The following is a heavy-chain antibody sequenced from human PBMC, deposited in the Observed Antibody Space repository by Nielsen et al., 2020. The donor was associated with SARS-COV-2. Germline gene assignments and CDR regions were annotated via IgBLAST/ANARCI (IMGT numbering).Heavy chain of an antibody. CDR3: ARSSVVGATPGAFDI. D-gene: IGHD1-26*01. CDR1: GFTFNRYS. Sequence: GGSLRLSCTASGFTFNRYSMNWVRQAPGKGLEWVAYISSTGSTIYYADSVKGRFTISRENAKNSLYLQMNSLRAGDTAVYYCARSSVVGATPGAFDIWGQGTMVTVSS. CDR2: ISSTGSTI. V-gene: IGHV3-48*01. J-gene: IGHJ3*02.